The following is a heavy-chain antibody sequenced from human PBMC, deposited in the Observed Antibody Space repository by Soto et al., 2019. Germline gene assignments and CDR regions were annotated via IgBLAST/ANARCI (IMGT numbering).Heavy chain of an antibody. J-gene: IGHJ4*02. Sequence: QVQLVQSGAEVKNPGASVKVSCKASGYTFSSFGIFWVRQAPGQGLEWMGWISAYSCNTDYAQNLQGRVTITTDNPTTTVSMELRSLRSCETAVYFCARVGAYCSSTSRFAYWGQGTLVTVSS. CDR1: GYTFSSFG. CDR2: ISAYSCNT. CDR3: ARVGAYCSSTSRFAY. V-gene: IGHV1-18*01. D-gene: IGHD2-2*01.